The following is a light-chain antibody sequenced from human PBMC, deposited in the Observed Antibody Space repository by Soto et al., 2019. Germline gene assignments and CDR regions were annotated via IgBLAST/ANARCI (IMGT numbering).Light chain of an antibody. J-gene: IGLJ2*01. Sequence: QSVLTQPPSASGTPGQRVTISCSGSSSNIGSNYVYWYQQLPGTVPQLLIYRNNERPSGVTTRFSGSKSGTSASLAISGLRSEDEADYYCAAWDDSLSGVVFGGGTKLTVL. CDR1: SSNIGSNY. V-gene: IGLV1-47*01. CDR2: RNN. CDR3: AAWDDSLSGVV.